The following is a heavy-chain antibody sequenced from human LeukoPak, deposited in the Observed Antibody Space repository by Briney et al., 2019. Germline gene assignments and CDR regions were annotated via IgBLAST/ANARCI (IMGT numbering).Heavy chain of an antibody. CDR2: IGTGGDT. CDR1: GFTFSTYD. Sequence: EFGGSLRLSCAASGFTFSTYDMHWVRQPAGEGLQWVSGIGTGGDTYYLGSVKGRFTISRDNAKNSLYLQMNGLRAGDTAVYLCARGSSLGFDPWGQGTLVTVSS. J-gene: IGHJ5*02. D-gene: IGHD2-2*01. CDR3: ARGSSLGFDP. V-gene: IGHV3-13*04.